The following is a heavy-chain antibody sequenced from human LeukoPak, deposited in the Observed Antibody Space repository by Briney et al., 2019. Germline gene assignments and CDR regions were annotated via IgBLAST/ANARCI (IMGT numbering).Heavy chain of an antibody. J-gene: IGHJ6*03. CDR2: IYHSGST. CDR1: GGSISSSNW. D-gene: IGHD2-2*01. Sequence: SETLSLTCAVSGGSISSSNWWSWVRQPPGKGLEWIGEIYHSGSTNYNPSLKSRATISVDKSKNQFSLKLSSVTAADTAVYYCARTIVPAAIAYYYYYYMDVWGKGTTVTVSS. V-gene: IGHV4-4*02. CDR3: ARTIVPAAIAYYYYYYMDV.